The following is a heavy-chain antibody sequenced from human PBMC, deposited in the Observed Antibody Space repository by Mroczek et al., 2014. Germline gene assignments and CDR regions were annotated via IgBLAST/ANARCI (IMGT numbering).Heavy chain of an antibody. CDR3: ARHSLITSGSGTSLPPLTFDY. D-gene: IGHD3-10*01. CDR2: SIIVGAP. J-gene: IGHJ4*03. V-gene: IGHV4-39*01. Sequence: QVQLQQWGPGLVKPSETLSLTCTVSGGSISSSSYYVGLDPPAPRGRGWSGLGVSIIVGAPTTTPSLKSRVTISVDTSKNQFSLKLSSVTAADTAVYYCARHSLITSGSGTSLPPLTFDYVGPGTLVHRLL. CDR1: GGSISSSSYY.